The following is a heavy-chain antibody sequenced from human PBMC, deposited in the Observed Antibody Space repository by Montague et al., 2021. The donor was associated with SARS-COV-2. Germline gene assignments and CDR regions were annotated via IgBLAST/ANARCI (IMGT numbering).Heavy chain of an antibody. CDR1: GGSFSGYY. Sequence: SETLSLTCAVYGGSFSGYYWSWIRQPPGKGLEWIGEITHSESTNYNPSLKSRVTMSVDTSKNQFSLKLSPVTAADTAVYYCARGALFYDSSGYYSDAFDIWGQGTMVTVSS. CDR2: ITHSEST. V-gene: IGHV4-34*01. J-gene: IGHJ3*02. CDR3: ARGALFYDSSGYYSDAFDI. D-gene: IGHD3-22*01.